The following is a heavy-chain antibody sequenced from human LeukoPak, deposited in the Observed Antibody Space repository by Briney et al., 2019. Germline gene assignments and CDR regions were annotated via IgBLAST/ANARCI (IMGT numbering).Heavy chain of an antibody. V-gene: IGHV3-33*01. Sequence: GGSLRLSRAASGFTFSSYGMHWVRQAPGKGLEWVAVIWYDGSNKYYADSVKGRFTISRDNSKNTLYLQMNSLRAEDTAVYYCAREYRWYGMDVWGQGTTVTVSS. CDR1: GFTFSSYG. CDR3: AREYRWYGMDV. CDR2: IWYDGSNK. J-gene: IGHJ6*02. D-gene: IGHD1-26*01.